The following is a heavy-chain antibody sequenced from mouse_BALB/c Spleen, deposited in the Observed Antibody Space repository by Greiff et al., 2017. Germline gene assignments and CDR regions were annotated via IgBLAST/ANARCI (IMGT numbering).Heavy chain of an antibody. CDR3: ARAGGRRLYCYFDV. D-gene: IGHD3-3*01. V-gene: IGHV2-6-7*01. J-gene: IGHJ1*01. Sequence: VMLVESGPGLVAPSQSLSITCTVSGFSLTGYGVNWVRQPPGKGLEWLGMIWGDGSTDYNSALKSRLSISKDNSKSQVFLKMNSLQTDDTARYYCARAGGRRLYCYFDVWGAGTTVTVSS. CDR1: GFSLTGYG. CDR2: IWGDGST.